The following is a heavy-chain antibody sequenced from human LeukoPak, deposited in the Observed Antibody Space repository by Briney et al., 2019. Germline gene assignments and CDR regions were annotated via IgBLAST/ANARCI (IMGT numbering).Heavy chain of an antibody. CDR3: ARVRRITMIVVWDYTWFDP. D-gene: IGHD3-22*01. V-gene: IGHV1-18*01. CDR1: GYTFTSYG. Sequence: GASVKVSCKASGYTFTSYGISWVRQAPGQGLEWMGWISAYNGNTNYAQKLQGRVTMTTDTSTSTAYMELRSLRSDDTAVYYCARVRRITMIVVWDYTWFDPWGQGTLVTVSS. CDR2: ISAYNGNT. J-gene: IGHJ5*02.